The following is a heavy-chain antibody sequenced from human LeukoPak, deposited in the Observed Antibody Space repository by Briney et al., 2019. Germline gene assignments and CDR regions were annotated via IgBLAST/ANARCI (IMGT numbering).Heavy chain of an antibody. CDR2: MNPNSGNT. Sequence: ASVKVSCKASGYTFTSYDINWVRQATGQGLEWMGWMNPNSGNTGYAQKFQGRVTMTRGMSTSTDYMELSSLRSEDTAVYYCARDNSVEDTAWWFDPWGQGTLVTVSS. J-gene: IGHJ5*02. D-gene: IGHD4-23*01. CDR1: GYTFTSYD. V-gene: IGHV1-8*02. CDR3: ARDNSVEDTAWWFDP.